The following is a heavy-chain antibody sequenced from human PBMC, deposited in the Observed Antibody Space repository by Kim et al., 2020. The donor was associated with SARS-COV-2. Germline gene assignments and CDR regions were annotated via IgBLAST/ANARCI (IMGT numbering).Heavy chain of an antibody. D-gene: IGHD6-19*01. CDR2: ISSTSTVI. Sequence: GGSLRLSCAASGFAFNTYSINWVRQAPGKGLEWVSYISSTSTVIWYAGSVKGRFTVSRDNAKNSLYLQMNSLRDDDTALYYCTREGGSGPTGDAFDIWGQETMVTVSS. J-gene: IGHJ3*02. CDR1: GFAFNTYS. CDR3: TREGGSGPTGDAFDI. V-gene: IGHV3-48*02.